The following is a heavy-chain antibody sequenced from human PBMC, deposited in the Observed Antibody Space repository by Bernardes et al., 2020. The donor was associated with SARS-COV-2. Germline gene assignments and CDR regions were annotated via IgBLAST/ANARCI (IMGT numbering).Heavy chain of an antibody. CDR1: GYTFTSYG. Sequence: ASVKVSCMASGYTFTSYGISWVRQAPGQGLEWMGWISAYNGNTNYAQKLQGRVTMTTDTSTSTAYMELRSLRSDDTAVYYCARDYPYYYDSSGPDLIYWYFDLWGRGTLVTVSS. V-gene: IGHV1-18*04. J-gene: IGHJ2*01. CDR3: ARDYPYYYDSSGPDLIYWYFDL. D-gene: IGHD3-22*01. CDR2: ISAYNGNT.